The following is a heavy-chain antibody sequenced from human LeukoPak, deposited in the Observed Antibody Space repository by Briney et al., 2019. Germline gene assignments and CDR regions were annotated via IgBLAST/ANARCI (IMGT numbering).Heavy chain of an antibody. Sequence: GGSLRLSCAASGFTFDDYAMHWVRQAPGKGLEWVSGISWNSGSIGYADSVKGRFTISRDNAKNFLYPQMNSLRAEDTALYYCAKDVKYSYGYYFDYWGQGTLVTVSS. CDR1: GFTFDDYA. CDR2: ISWNSGSI. CDR3: AKDVKYSYGYYFDY. V-gene: IGHV3-9*01. J-gene: IGHJ4*02. D-gene: IGHD5-18*01.